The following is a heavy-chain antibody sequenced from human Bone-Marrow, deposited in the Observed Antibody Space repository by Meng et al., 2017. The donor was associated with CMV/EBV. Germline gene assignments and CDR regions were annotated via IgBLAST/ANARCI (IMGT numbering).Heavy chain of an antibody. J-gene: IGHJ5*02. CDR2: ISSSSSYI. V-gene: IGHV3-21*01. Sequence: GGSLRLSCAASGFTFSSYSMNWVRQAPGKGLEWVPSISSSSSYIYYADSVKGRFTISRDNAKNSLYLQMNSLRAEDTAVYYCARPVGYQLSYNWFDPWGQGTLVTVSS. CDR1: GFTFSSYS. CDR3: ARPVGYQLSYNWFDP. D-gene: IGHD2-2*01.